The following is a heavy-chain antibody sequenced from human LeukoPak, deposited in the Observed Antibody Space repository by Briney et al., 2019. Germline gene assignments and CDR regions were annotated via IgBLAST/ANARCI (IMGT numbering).Heavy chain of an antibody. J-gene: IGHJ6*03. CDR2: MNPNSGNT. CDR1: GYTFTSYD. CDR3: ARGFTPRIQPWLKAPRSYYYYMDV. Sequence: ASVKVSCKASGYTFTSYDINWVRQATGQGLEWMGWMNPNSGNTGYAQKFQGRVTMTRNTSISTAYMELSSLRSEDTAVYYCARGFTPRIQPWLKAPRSYYYYMDVWGKGTTVTVSS. V-gene: IGHV1-8*01. D-gene: IGHD5-18*01.